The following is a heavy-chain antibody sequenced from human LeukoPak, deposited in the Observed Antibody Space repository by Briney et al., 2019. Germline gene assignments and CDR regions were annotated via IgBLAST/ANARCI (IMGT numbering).Heavy chain of an antibody. CDR2: ISGSGGST. V-gene: IGHV3-23*01. J-gene: IGHJ6*03. Sequence: GGSLRLSCAASGFTVSSNYMSWVRQAPGKGLEWVSAISGSGGSTYYADSVKGRFIISRDNSKNTLYLQMNSLRAEDTAVYYCAKDAVKVTTIRRVPHYMDVWGKGTTVTISS. CDR1: GFTVSSNY. D-gene: IGHD5-12*01. CDR3: AKDAVKVTTIRRVPHYMDV.